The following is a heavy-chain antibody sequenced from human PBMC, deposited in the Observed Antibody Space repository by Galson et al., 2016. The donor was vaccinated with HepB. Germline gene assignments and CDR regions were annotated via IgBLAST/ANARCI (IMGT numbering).Heavy chain of an antibody. CDR3: ARSYLLGRGFGW. Sequence: CAISGDSVSSNSAGWNWIRQSPSRGLEWLGRTFYRSNWQNHYAESVKGRITINPDTSKNQFSLQLSSVTPEDTAVYYCARSYLLGRGFGWWGQETLVTVSS. V-gene: IGHV6-1*01. CDR2: TFYRSNWQN. J-gene: IGHJ4*02. D-gene: IGHD7-27*01. CDR1: GDSVSSNSAG.